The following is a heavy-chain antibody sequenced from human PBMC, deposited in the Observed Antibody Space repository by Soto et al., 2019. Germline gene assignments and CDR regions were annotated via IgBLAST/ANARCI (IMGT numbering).Heavy chain of an antibody. CDR1: GGSISSSSYY. V-gene: IGHV4-39*01. CDR2: IYYSGST. CDR3: ARPRSQVRYQKWGDYGMDA. Sequence: SETLSLTCTVCGGSISSSSYYWGWFRQPPGKGLEWIGSIYYSGSTYYNPSLKSRVTISVDTSKNQFSLKLSSVTAADTAVYYRARPRSQVRYQKWGDYGMDAWGQGTTLNVSS. J-gene: IGHJ6*02. D-gene: IGHD1-26*01.